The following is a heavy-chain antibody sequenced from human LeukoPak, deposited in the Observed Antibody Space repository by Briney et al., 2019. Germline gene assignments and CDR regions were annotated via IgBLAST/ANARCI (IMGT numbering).Heavy chain of an antibody. J-gene: IGHJ4*02. CDR2: IYPGDSDT. CDR1: GYSFITYW. CDR3: AREGTTGGYYDY. D-gene: IGHD1-7*01. V-gene: IGHV5-51*01. Sequence: GESLKISCKGSGYSFITYWIGWVRQMPGKGLEWMGIIYPGDSDTRYSPSLQGQVTISVDKSITTAYVQWSSLKASDSAMYYCAREGTTGGYYDYWGQGTLVTVSS.